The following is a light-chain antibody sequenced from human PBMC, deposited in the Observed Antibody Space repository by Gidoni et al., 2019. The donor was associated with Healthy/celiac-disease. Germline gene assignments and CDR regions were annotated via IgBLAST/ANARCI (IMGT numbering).Light chain of an antibody. Sequence: SYVLTQPPSVSVSPGQTARITCSGDALPKQYAYWYQQKPGQAPVLVIYKDSERPSGIPERFSGASSGTTVTLTISGGQAEDEADYYCQSADSSGTGDYVFGTGTKVTVL. CDR2: KDS. CDR1: ALPKQY. CDR3: QSADSSGTGDYV. J-gene: IGLJ1*01. V-gene: IGLV3-25*02.